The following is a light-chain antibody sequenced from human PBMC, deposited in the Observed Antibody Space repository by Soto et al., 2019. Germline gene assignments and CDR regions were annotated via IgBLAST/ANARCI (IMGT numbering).Light chain of an antibody. CDR1: QSVSSN. V-gene: IGKV3-15*01. CDR3: QQSYSTPLT. CDR2: GAS. J-gene: IGKJ4*01. Sequence: EIVMTQSPATLSVSPGERATLSCRASQSVSSNLAWYQQKPGQAPRLLIYGASTRATGIPAKFSGGGSGTEFTLTISSLQPEDVATYYCQQSYSTPLTFGGGTKVDI.